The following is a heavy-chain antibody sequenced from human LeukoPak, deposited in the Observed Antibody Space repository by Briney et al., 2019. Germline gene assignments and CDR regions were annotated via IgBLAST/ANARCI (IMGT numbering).Heavy chain of an antibody. Sequence: ASVKVSCKVSGYTLTELSMHWVRQAPGKGLEWMGGFDPEDGETIYAQKFQGRVTMTEDTSTDTAYMELSSLRSEDTAVYYCATVVFMGYSRHSSGYYLPYFDYWGQGTLVTVSS. CDR1: GYTLTELS. J-gene: IGHJ4*02. CDR2: FDPEDGET. D-gene: IGHD3-22*01. V-gene: IGHV1-24*01. CDR3: ATVVFMGYSRHSSGYYLPYFDY.